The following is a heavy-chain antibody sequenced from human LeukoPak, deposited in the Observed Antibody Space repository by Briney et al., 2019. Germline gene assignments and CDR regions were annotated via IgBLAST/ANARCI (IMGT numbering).Heavy chain of an antibody. D-gene: IGHD3-9*01. V-gene: IGHV3-30*02. CDR1: GFTFSSYG. J-gene: IGHJ4*02. CDR3: AKGRSDSLTGYSAFDY. Sequence: PGGSLRLSCAASGFTFSSYGMRWVRQAPGKGLEWVAFIRDDGSNKYYADSVKGRFTIPRDNSQNTLYLQMNSLRAEDTAVYYGAKGRSDSLTGYSAFDYWGQGALVTVAS. CDR2: IRDDGSNK.